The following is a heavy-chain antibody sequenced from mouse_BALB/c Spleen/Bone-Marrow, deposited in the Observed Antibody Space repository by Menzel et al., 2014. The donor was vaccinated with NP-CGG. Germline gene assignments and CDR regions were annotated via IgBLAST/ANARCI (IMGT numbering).Heavy chain of an antibody. Sequence: QVQLKESGAELVRPGASVKLSCKASGYTFTSYWINWVKQRPGQGLEWIGNIYPSDSYTNYNQKFKDEATLTVDKSSSTAYMQLSSPTSEDSAVYYCTRGGRGKGYAMDYWGQGTSVTVSS. CDR1: GYTFTSYW. CDR3: TRGGRGKGYAMDY. D-gene: IGHD2-1*01. CDR2: IYPSDSYT. J-gene: IGHJ4*01. V-gene: IGHV1-69*02.